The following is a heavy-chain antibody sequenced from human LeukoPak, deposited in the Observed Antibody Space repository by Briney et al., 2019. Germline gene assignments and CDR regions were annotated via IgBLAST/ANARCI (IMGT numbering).Heavy chain of an antibody. V-gene: IGHV3-23*01. J-gene: IGHJ4*02. CDR1: GFTFSSYA. CDR2: ISGSGGST. D-gene: IGHD4/OR15-4a*01. CDR3: ARDGTPGATTVLDY. Sequence: GGSLRLSCAASGFTFSSYAMSWVRQAPGKGLEWVSAISGSGGSTYYADSVKGRFTISRDNAKNSLYLQMNSLRAEDTAVYYCARDGTPGATTVLDYWGQGTLVTVSS.